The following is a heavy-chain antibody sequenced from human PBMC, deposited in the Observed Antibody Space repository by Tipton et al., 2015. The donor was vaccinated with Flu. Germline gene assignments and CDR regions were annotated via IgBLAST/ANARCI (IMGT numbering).Heavy chain of an antibody. J-gene: IGHJ4*02. CDR1: GGSIRSSSYY. Sequence: TLSLTCTVSGGSIRSSSYYWGWIRQPPGKGPEWIGSMLYGGSTYYNPSLESRVTISLDTSKNQFSLKLSSVTAADTAVSYCARDDSGFNDYWGPGTLVTVSS. V-gene: IGHV4-39*07. CDR3: ARDDSGFNDY. CDR2: MLYGGST. D-gene: IGHD3-22*01.